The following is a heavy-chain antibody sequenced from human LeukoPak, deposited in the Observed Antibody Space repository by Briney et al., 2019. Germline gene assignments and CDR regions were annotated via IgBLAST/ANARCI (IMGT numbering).Heavy chain of an antibody. CDR1: GGSFSGYY. Sequence: PSETLSLTCAVYGGSFSGYYWSWIRQPPGKGLEWIGEINHSGSTNYNPSLKSRVTISVDTSKNQFSLKLSSVTAADTAVYYCARAPRWLRLFYDYWGQGTLVTVSS. CDR3: ARAPRWLRLFYDY. D-gene: IGHD5-12*01. CDR2: INHSGST. J-gene: IGHJ4*02. V-gene: IGHV4-34*01.